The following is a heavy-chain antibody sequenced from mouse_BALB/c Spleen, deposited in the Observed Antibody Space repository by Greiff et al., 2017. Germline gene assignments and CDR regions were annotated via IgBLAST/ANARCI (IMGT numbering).Heavy chain of an antibody. Sequence: QVQLQQSGAELAKPGASVKMSCKASGYTFTSYWMHWVKQRPGQGLEWIGYINPSTGYTEYNQKFKDKATLTADKSSSTAYMHLSSLTSEDSAVYYCASGRNGGDPFDYWGQGTTLTVSS. CDR1: GYTFTSYW. V-gene: IGHV1-7*01. CDR2: INPSTGYT. CDR3: ASGRNGGDPFDY. J-gene: IGHJ2*01. D-gene: IGHD1-1*02.